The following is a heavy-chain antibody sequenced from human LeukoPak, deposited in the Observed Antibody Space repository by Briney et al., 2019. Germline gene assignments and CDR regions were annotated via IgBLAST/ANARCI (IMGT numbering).Heavy chain of an antibody. CDR2: TSFIGNTI. Sequence: GGSLRLSRAASLFTFSEYYMSSIRQPPGRGLAWVSYTSFIGNTISYADSVEGRFTFSRDNAKNSLFLQMNSLRGEDTGVYYCARGALTYYYDYWGEGTLVAVSS. CDR3: ARGALTYYYDY. V-gene: IGHV3-11*01. CDR1: LFTFSEYY. J-gene: IGHJ4*02.